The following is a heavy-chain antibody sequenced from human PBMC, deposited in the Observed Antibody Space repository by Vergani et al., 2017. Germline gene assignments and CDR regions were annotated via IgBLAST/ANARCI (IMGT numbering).Heavy chain of an antibody. CDR1: GYSFNSYW. CDR3: ARPGLVVGFQH. CDR2: INPDDSHI. V-gene: IGHV5-51*03. Sequence: EVQLVQSGAEVKKPGESLKISCKGSGYSFNSYWIGWVRQMSGKGLEWMGIINPDDSHIRYSPSFQGQVTISADKSTSTAYLQWSSLKASDTAIYYCARPGLVVGFQHWGQGTLVTVSS. J-gene: IGHJ1*01. D-gene: IGHD3-22*01.